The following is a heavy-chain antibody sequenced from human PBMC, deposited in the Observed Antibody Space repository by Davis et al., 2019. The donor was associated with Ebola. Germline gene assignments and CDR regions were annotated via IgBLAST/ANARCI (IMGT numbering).Heavy chain of an antibody. CDR3: AGGLWGDTDY. CDR2: IAYDGSNK. V-gene: IGHV3-33*05. CDR1: GLTFSSYG. J-gene: IGHJ4*02. D-gene: IGHD5-18*01. Sequence: GESLKISCAASGLTFSSYGMHWVRQAPGKGLEWVAIIAYDGSNKYYADSVKGRFTISRDISKNTLYLQMNSLRAEDTAVYYCAGGLWGDTDYWGQGTLVTVSS.